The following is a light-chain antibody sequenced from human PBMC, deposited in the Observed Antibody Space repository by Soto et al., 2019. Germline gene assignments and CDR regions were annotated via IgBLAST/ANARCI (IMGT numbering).Light chain of an antibody. Sequence: DIQMTQSPSSLSASVGDRVTITCRASQGISNYLAWYQQKPGKVPKLLIYAASTLQSGVPSRFSGSGTWTDFTPTISSLQPEDVATYYCQKYNSAPWTFGQGTKVEIK. J-gene: IGKJ1*01. CDR1: QGISNY. CDR2: AAS. V-gene: IGKV1-27*01. CDR3: QKYNSAPWT.